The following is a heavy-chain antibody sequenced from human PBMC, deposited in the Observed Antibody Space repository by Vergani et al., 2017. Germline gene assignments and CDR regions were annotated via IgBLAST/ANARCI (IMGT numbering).Heavy chain of an antibody. CDR3: ARGASYFDSGGYADA. Sequence: QVQLVQSGAEVKKPGASVKVSCKASGYTFTGYYMHWVRQAPGQGIEWMGWFNPNSGGTNYAQKFQGRVTMTRDTSISTAYMELSRLRSYDTAVYYCARGASYFDSGGYADAWGQGTLVTVS. CDR2: FNPNSGGT. CDR1: GYTFTGYY. J-gene: IGHJ5*02. V-gene: IGHV1-2*02. D-gene: IGHD3-22*01.